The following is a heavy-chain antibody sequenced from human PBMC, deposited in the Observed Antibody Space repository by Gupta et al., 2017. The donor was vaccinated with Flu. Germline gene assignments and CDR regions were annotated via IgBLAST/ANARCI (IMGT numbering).Heavy chain of an antibody. D-gene: IGHD2-2*02. CDR2: INPHSGST. CDR1: GYTFTAYD. CDR3: AREKYCSTASCYRWFDP. J-gene: IGHJ5*02. V-gene: IGHV1-2*06. Sequence: QVQLVQSGAEVKKPGASVKVSCKASGYTFTAYDIHWVRQAPGQGLEWMGRINPHSGSTNYEQKFQGRVTMTMNTSISTAYMDLSRLRSDDTAVYYCAREKYCSTASCYRWFDPWGQGTLVTGSS.